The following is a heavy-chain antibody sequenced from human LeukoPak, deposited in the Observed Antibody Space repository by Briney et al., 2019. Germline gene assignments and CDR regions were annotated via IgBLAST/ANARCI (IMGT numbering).Heavy chain of an antibody. CDR1: GFTFSSYS. CDR2: ISSSSSYT. CDR3: ARSTQAGSGDY. J-gene: IGHJ4*02. V-gene: IGHV3-21*01. Sequence: GGSLRLSCAASGFTFSSYSMNWVRQAPGKGLEWVSSISSSSSYTYYADSVKGRFTISRDNAKNSLYLQMNSLRAEDTAVYYCARSTQAGSGDYWGQGTLVTVSS. D-gene: IGHD6-13*01.